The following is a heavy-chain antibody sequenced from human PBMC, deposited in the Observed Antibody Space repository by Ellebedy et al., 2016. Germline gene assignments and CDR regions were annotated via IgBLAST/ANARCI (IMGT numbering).Heavy chain of an antibody. D-gene: IGHD3-10*01. Sequence: ASVKASCXASGYTFTTFSITWVRPAPAQGLEWMGFVNTFSGNTKFAQKFQGRVSMTTDSSTHTAYMDLRSLRSDDTAMYYCAKTSGWGYGENWGQGTLVTVSS. CDR2: VNTFSGNT. CDR1: GYTFTTFS. V-gene: IGHV1-18*04. CDR3: AKTSGWGYGEN. J-gene: IGHJ4*02.